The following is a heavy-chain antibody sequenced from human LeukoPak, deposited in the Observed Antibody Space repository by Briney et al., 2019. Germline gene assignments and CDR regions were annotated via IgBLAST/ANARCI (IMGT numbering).Heavy chain of an antibody. CDR3: ARHIKVFGVYYYYYGMDV. CDR1: GGSFSGYY. Sequence: SETLSLTCAVYGGSFSGYYWSWIRQPPGKGLEWIGYIYYSGSTNYNPSLKSRVTISVDTSKNQFSLKLGSVTAADTAVYYCARHIKVFGVYYYYYGMDVWGQGTTVTVSS. D-gene: IGHD3-3*01. J-gene: IGHJ6*02. V-gene: IGHV4-59*08. CDR2: IYYSGST.